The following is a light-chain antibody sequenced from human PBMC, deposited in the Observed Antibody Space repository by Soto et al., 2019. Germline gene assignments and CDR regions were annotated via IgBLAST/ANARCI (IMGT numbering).Light chain of an antibody. Sequence: DIQMTQPPSSLSASVVDTVTITCRASQSISVHLNWYQQKPGKVPKLLIYAASYLQSGVPSRFSGSGSEPDFELSISGLQPEDFATYDGEQGYITPYSVGQDTKLDIK. CDR2: AAS. CDR1: QSISVH. J-gene: IGKJ2*01. CDR3: EQGYITPYS. V-gene: IGKV1-39*01.